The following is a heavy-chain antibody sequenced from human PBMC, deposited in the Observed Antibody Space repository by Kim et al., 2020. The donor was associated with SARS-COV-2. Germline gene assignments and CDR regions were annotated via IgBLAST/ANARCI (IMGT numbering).Heavy chain of an antibody. CDR3: ARGGAPGFYRFPFNT. D-gene: IGHD3-3*01. J-gene: IGHJ5*02. CDR1: GFTVSRNY. Sequence: GGSLRHSCAVSGFTVSRNYVSWVRQAPGKGLEWVSTISSGGDTNSADSVKGRFTISRDNSKNTLFLQMNSLRVEDTARYYCARGGAPGFYRFPFNTWGQG. CDR2: ISSGGDT. V-gene: IGHV3-53*01.